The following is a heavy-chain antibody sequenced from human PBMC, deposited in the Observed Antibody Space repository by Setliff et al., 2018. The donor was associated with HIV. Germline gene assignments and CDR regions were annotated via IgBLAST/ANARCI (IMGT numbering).Heavy chain of an antibody. J-gene: IGHJ6*03. V-gene: IGHV1-46*02. CDR2: INPSDNRT. Sequence: ASVKVSCKASGYTFNNYYMHWVRQAPGQGLEWMGIINPSDNRTYYAQKFQGRVTMTRSTSFSTAYMELSNLTSEDTAVYYCARDGRNYDFWGGRRTDYYNYYMDVWGKGTTVTVS. D-gene: IGHD3-3*01. CDR1: GYTFNNYY. CDR3: ARDGRNYDFWGGRRTDYYNYYMDV.